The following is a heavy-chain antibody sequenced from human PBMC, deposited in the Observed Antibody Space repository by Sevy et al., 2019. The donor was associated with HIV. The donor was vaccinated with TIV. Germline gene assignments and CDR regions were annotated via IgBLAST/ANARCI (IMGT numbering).Heavy chain of an antibody. CDR3: ARAPTNCGGDGWHVDY. J-gene: IGHJ4*02. CDR2: IYYSGST. CDR1: GGSISSGDYY. V-gene: IGHV4-30-4*01. D-gene: IGHD2-21*02. Sequence: SETLSLTCTVSGGSISSGDYYWSWIRQPPGKGLEWIGYIYYSGSTYYNPSLKSRVTISVDTSKNQFSLKLSSVTAADTAVYYCARAPTNCGGDGWHVDYWGQGTLVTVSS.